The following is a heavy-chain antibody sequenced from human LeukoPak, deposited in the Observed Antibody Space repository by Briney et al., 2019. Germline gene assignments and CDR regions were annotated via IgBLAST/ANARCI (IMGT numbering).Heavy chain of an antibody. J-gene: IGHJ6*03. V-gene: IGHV1-18*01. Sequence: ASLKVSCKASGYTFTSYGITWVRQAPGQGLEWMGWISAYNGNTNYAQKLQGRVTMTTDTSTSTAYMELRSLRSDDTAVYYCARAWYSYYYYMDVWGKGTTVTVSS. CDR3: ARAWYSYYYYMDV. CDR1: GYTFTSYG. CDR2: ISAYNGNT. D-gene: IGHD1-26*01.